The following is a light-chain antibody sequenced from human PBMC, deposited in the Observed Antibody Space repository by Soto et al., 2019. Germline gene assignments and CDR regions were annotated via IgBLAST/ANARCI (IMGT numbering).Light chain of an antibody. Sequence: IQLTQSPSSLSASVGDSVTITCRASQGIGSYLAWYQQKPGEAPKLLIFDASTLQSGVPSRFSGSGSGTDFTLTISSLQAEDFATYYCQQLSTYPSTFGGGTKVEIK. V-gene: IGKV1-9*01. CDR2: DAS. CDR1: QGIGSY. CDR3: QQLSTYPST. J-gene: IGKJ4*01.